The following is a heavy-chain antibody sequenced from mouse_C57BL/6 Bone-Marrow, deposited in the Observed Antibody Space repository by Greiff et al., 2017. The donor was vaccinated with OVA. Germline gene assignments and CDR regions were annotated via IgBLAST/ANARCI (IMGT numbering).Heavy chain of an antibody. J-gene: IGHJ4*01. D-gene: IGHD1-1*01. CDR3: ARWGNYGPYAMDY. CDR2: IYPRSGNT. CDR1: GYTFTSYG. V-gene: IGHV1-81*01. Sequence: QVHVKQSGAELARPGASVKLSCKASGYTFTSYGISWVKQRTGQGLEWIGEIYPRSGNTYYNEKFKGKATLTADKSSSTAYMELRSLTSEDSAVYFCARWGNYGPYAMDYWGQGTSVTVSS.